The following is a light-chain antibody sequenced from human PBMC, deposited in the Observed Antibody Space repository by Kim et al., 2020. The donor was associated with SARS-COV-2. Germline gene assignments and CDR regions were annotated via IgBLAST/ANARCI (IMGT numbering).Light chain of an antibody. J-gene: IGKJ4*01. CDR3: QQFDSLPLT. CDR1: QDIDNF. Sequence: DIQMTQSPSSLSASVGDRVTITCQASQDIDNFLNWYQQKPGKAPRLLISDAANLETGVPSRFSGRGSGTDFTFTISSLQPEDTATYYCQQFDSLPLTFGGGTKVDIK. V-gene: IGKV1-33*01. CDR2: DAA.